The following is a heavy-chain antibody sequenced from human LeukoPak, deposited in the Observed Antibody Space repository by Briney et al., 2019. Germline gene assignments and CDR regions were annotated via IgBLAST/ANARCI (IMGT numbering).Heavy chain of an antibody. D-gene: IGHD2-2*01. CDR3: ARHGQRSTSSLPGYYYGMDV. Sequence: KASETLSLTCTVSGGSISSYYWSWIRQPAGKGLEWIGRIYTSGSTNYNPSLKSRVTISVDTSKNQFSLKLSSVTAADTAVYYCARHGQRSTSSLPGYYYGMDVWGQGTTVTVSS. CDR2: IYTSGST. J-gene: IGHJ6*02. CDR1: GGSISSYY. V-gene: IGHV4-4*07.